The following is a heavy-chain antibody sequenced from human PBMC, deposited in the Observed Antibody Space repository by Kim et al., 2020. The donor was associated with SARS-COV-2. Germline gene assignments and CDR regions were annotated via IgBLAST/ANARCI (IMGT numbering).Heavy chain of an antibody. Sequence: ASVKVSCKASGYTFTSYAMHWVRQAPGQRLEWMGWSNAGNGNTKYSQKFQGRVTITRDTSASTAYMEPSSLRAEDTAVYYCARDSYYDSFRYYYYYMDVWGKGTTVTVSS. J-gene: IGHJ6*03. D-gene: IGHD3-9*01. CDR2: SNAGNGNT. CDR3: ARDSYYDSFRYYYYYMDV. CDR1: GYTFTSYA. V-gene: IGHV1-3*01.